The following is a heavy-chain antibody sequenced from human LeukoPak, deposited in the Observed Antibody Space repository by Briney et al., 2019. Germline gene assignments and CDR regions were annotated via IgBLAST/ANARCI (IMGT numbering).Heavy chain of an antibody. CDR1: GYSISSGYY. D-gene: IGHD6-13*01. V-gene: IGHV4-61*01. Sequence: PSETLSLTCTVSGYSISSGYYWGWIRQPPGKGLEWIGYIYYSGSTNYNPSLKSRVTISVDTSKNQFSLNLNSVTAADTAMYYCARVEGGSSWYSLDYWGQGTLVTVSS. CDR3: ARVEGGSSWYSLDY. J-gene: IGHJ4*02. CDR2: IYYSGST.